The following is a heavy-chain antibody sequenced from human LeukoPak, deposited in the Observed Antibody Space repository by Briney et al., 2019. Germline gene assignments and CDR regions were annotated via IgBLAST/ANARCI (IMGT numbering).Heavy chain of an antibody. V-gene: IGHV3-48*03. J-gene: IGHJ4*02. CDR2: ISRGAITI. CDR3: AKRSGGPSPFDY. Sequence: PGGSLRLSCSASGFTFSDYEMNWVRQAPGKGLEWVSSISRGAITIYYADSVKGRFTISRDNAKNSLYLQMNSLRADDTAVYYCAKRSGGPSPFDYWGQGALVTVSS. CDR1: GFTFSDYE. D-gene: IGHD3-3*01.